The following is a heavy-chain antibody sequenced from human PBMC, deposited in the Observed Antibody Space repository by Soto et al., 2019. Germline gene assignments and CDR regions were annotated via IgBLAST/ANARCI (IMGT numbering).Heavy chain of an antibody. CDR3: ARASGRSSWFDP. D-gene: IGHD1-26*01. J-gene: IGHJ5*02. V-gene: IGHV1-18*01. Sequence: VQLVQSGAEVKKPGASVKVSCKASGYTFTSYGISWVRQAPGQGLEWMGWIRAYNGNTSYAQKLQGRVTMTTDTSTSTDYMELRSLRSDDTAVYYCARASGRSSWFDPWGQGTLVTVSS. CDR1: GYTFTSYG. CDR2: IRAYNGNT.